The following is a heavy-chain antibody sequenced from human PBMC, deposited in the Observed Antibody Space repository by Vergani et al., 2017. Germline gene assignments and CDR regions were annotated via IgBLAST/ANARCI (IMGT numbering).Heavy chain of an antibody. J-gene: IGHJ2*01. CDR3: AGVVTLGEWLVHYGYFDL. CDR1: GGTFSSYA. D-gene: IGHD6-19*01. Sequence: QVQLVQSGAEVKKPGSSVKVSCKASGGTFSSYAISWVRQAPGQGLEWMGGIIPIFGTANYAQKFQGRVTITADESTSTAYMELSSLRSDDTAVYYCAGVVTLGEWLVHYGYFDLWGRGTLVTVSS. V-gene: IGHV1-69*01. CDR2: IIPIFGTA.